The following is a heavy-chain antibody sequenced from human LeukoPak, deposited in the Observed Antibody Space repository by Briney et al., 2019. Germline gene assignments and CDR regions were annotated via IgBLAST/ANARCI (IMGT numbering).Heavy chain of an antibody. Sequence: SETLSLTCTVSVDSISSGNYFWNWVRQPAGKGLEWCGRVYTSGSADYSPSLKSRATISVDTSKNQFSLKLSSVTAADTAVYYCASGGIVVGATAIQHWGQGTLVTVSS. CDR3: ASGGIVVGATAIQH. CDR2: VYTSGSA. CDR1: VDSISSGNYF. J-gene: IGHJ1*01. D-gene: IGHD1-26*01. V-gene: IGHV4-61*02.